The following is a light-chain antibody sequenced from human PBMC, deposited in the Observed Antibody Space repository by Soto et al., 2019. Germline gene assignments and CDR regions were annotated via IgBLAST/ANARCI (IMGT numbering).Light chain of an antibody. V-gene: IGKV1-8*01. Sequence: AIRMTQSPSSFSASTGDRVTITCRASQDVSSYLAWYQQKPGKAPKLLIYATSTLQSGVPSRFSGSGSGTDFTLTISCLQSEDFATYYCQQYYNYPFMFGPGTTVDI. CDR3: QQYYNYPFM. J-gene: IGKJ3*01. CDR1: QDVSSY. CDR2: ATS.